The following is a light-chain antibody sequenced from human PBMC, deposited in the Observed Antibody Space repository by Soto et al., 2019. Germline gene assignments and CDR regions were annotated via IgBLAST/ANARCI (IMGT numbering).Light chain of an antibody. CDR2: AAS. J-gene: IGKJ1*01. V-gene: IGKV3-20*01. CDR3: QQYGSSPVT. CDR1: QSVSSSY. Sequence: EIVLTQSSATLSLSPGERATLSCRASQSVSSSYLACQQQTPGQPRRLLIYAASSRAAVIPGRFGSSASGTDITLTISILEPEDVALYYCQQYGSSPVTFGQGTKVEIK.